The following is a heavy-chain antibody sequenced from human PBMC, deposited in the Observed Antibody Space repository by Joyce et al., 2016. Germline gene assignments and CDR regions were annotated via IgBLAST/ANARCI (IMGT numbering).Heavy chain of an antibody. V-gene: IGHV4-4*02. CDR3: ARNGAYSQDS. CDR2: IYLGGST. J-gene: IGHJ5*01. CDR1: GGSISSAHW. Sequence: QVQLQESGPGLVKPSGTLSLTCAVSGGSISSAHWWSWVRQPPGKGLEWIGEIYLGGSTTYNPSRKSRVTISVDKSKNQLSLKMNSVTAADTAVYYCARNGAYSQDSWGQGTLVTVSS. D-gene: IGHD5-12*01.